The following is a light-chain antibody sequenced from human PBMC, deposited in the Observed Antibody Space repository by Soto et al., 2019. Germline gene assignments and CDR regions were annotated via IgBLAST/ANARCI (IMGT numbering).Light chain of an antibody. CDR2: EVS. CDR3: NSYRTNYTWL. CDR1: ISDVGGDNY. Sequence: QSALTQPASVSGSPGQSITISCTGTISDVGGDNYVSWYQQHPGKAPKLIIYEVSNRHSGVSNRFSGSKSGNTASLTISGLQAEDEADYYCNSYRTNYTWLFGGGTKLTVL. J-gene: IGLJ3*02. V-gene: IGLV2-14*01.